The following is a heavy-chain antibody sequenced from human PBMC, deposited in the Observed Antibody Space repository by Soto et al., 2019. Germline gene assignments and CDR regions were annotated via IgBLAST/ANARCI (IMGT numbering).Heavy chain of an antibody. CDR2: ISGSGGPT. D-gene: IGHD5-18*01. J-gene: IGHJ4*02. V-gene: IGHV3-23*01. CDR3: AKGGYSYGFIHF. Sequence: EVQLLESGGGLVQPGGSLRLSCAASGFTFSTYAMSWVRQAPGKGLEWVSAISGSGGPTYYADSVKGRFTASRDNSKNTLPPQMNSLRDEDTALYYCAKGGYSYGFIHFWGQGTLVTVSA. CDR1: GFTFSTYA.